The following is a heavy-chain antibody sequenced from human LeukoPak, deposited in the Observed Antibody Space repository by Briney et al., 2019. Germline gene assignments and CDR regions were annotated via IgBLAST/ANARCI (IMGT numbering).Heavy chain of an antibody. J-gene: IGHJ4*02. Sequence: GASVKVSCKASGYTFTGYYMHWVRQAPGQGLEWMGWINPNSGGTNYAQKFQGGVTMTRDTSISTAYMELSRLRSDDTAVYYCASSLDIVVVPAAISLDYWGQGTLVTVSS. V-gene: IGHV1-2*02. CDR1: GYTFTGYY. D-gene: IGHD2-2*03. CDR2: INPNSGGT. CDR3: ASSLDIVVVPAAISLDY.